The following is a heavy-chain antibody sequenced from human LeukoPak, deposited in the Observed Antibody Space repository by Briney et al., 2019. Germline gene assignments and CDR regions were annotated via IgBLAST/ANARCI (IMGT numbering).Heavy chain of an antibody. CDR3: ARGAASLDY. CDR2: IYYSGNT. V-gene: IGHV4-39*07. J-gene: IGHJ4*02. CDR1: GGSISSSNYY. Sequence: SETLSLTCTVSGGSISSSNYYWGWIRQPPGKGLEWIGSIYYSGNTYYNPSLKSRVTISVDTSKNQFSLKLSSVTAADTAVYYCARGAASLDYWGQGTLVTVSS.